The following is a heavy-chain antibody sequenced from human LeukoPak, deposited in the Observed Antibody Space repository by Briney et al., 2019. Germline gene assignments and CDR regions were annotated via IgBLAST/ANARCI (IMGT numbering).Heavy chain of an antibody. CDR2: ISWNSGSI. V-gene: IGHV3-9*01. CDR3: AKDASYSGSYYDY. D-gene: IGHD1-26*01. Sequence: GGSLRLSCAASGFTFDDYAMHWVRQAPGKGLEWVSGISWNSGSIGYADSVKGRFTISRDNAKNSLYLQTNSLRAEDTALYYCAKDASYSGSYYDYWGQGTLVTVSS. J-gene: IGHJ4*02. CDR1: GFTFDDYA.